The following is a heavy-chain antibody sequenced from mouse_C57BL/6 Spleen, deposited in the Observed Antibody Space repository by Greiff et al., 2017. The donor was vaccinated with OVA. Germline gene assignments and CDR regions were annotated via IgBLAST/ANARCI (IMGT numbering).Heavy chain of an antibody. V-gene: IGHV5-17*01. CDR2: ISSGSSTI. CDR1: GFTFSDYG. D-gene: IGHD2-5*01. J-gene: IGHJ2*01. CDR3: AKRYYSNYGFDY. Sequence: EVQLVESGGGLVKPGGSLKLSCAASGFTFSDYGMHWVRQAPEQGLEWVAYISSGSSTIYYAATVKGRSTISRDNATNTVFLQLTSLRSEDTAVYYCAKRYYSNYGFDYWGQGTTLTVSS.